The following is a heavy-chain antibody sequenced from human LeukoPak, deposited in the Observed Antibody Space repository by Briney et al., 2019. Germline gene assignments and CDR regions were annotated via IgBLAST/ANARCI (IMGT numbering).Heavy chain of an antibody. J-gene: IGHJ5*02. CDR1: GFTIRIYG. Sequence: PGTSLRLSCEVSGFTIRIYGMHWVRQAPGKGLEWVAMISHDGGAKYYGDSVKGRFTISRDDSKNTLYLQMISLSTEDTALYYCAKDWGSSDWYNYFDPWGQGTLVTVSS. D-gene: IGHD6-19*01. CDR3: AKDWGSSDWYNYFDP. CDR2: ISHDGGAK. V-gene: IGHV3-30*18.